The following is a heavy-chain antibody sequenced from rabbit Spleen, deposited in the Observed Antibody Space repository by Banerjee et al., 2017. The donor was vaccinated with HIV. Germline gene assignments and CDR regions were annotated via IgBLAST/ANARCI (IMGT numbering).Heavy chain of an antibody. CDR3: VRDLGYDDYSEKGYFNL. J-gene: IGHJ4*01. V-gene: IGHV1S47*01. D-gene: IGHD2-1*01. Sequence: QEQLVESGGGLVQPGGSLKLSCKASGFDFSNYGVSWVRQAPGKGLEWIGYIDPIFGRTYYASWVNGRFTISSHNAQNTLYLRLNSLTAADTATYFCVRDLGYDDYSEKGYFNLWGQGTLVTVS. CDR2: IDPIFGRT. CDR1: GFDFSNYG.